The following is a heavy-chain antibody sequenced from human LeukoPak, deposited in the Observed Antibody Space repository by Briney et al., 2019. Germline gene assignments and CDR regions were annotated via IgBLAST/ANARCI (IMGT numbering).Heavy chain of an antibody. V-gene: IGHV1-69*13. CDR3: AKRPHSGNYNFDH. Sequence: SVKVSCKASGGTFSSYAISWVRQAPGQGLEWMGGIIPIFGTANYAQKFQGRVTITADESTSTAYMELSSLRSEDTAVYYCAKRPHSGNYNFDHWGQGTLVTVSS. J-gene: IGHJ4*02. D-gene: IGHD1-26*01. CDR2: IIPIFGTA. CDR1: GGTFSSYA.